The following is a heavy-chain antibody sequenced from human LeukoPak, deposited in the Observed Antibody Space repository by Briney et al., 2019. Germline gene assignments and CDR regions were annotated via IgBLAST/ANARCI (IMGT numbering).Heavy chain of an antibody. CDR2: IYYSGAT. D-gene: IGHD6-25*01. Sequence: SETLSLTCIVSGGSLSGHYWSWIRQPPGKELELIGHIYYSGATYYSPSLKSRVTISLDTSRNQFSLKLTSVTAADTAVYYCARFSSGCDNSSCYLNYWGQGTLVTVSS. J-gene: IGHJ4*02. CDR1: GGSLSGHY. CDR3: ARFSSGCDNSSCYLNY. V-gene: IGHV4-59*11.